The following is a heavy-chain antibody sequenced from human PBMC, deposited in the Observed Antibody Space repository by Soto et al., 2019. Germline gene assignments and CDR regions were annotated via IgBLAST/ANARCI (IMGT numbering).Heavy chain of an antibody. CDR2: IIPIFGTS. J-gene: IGHJ6*04. D-gene: IGHD1-26*01. CDR3: ARGGGRASKCSTEV. CDR1: GGTFSSYA. Sequence: ASVNVPCKASGGTFSSYAISWVRQAPGQGLEWMGGIIPIFGTSNYAQKFQGRVTITADESTSTAYMELSSLRSEDTAVYYCARGGGRASKCSTEVWGEGKTVTVSA. V-gene: IGHV1-69*13.